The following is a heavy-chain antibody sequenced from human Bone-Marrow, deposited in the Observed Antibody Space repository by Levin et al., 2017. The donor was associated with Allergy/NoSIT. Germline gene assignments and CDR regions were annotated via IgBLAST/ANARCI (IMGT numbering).Heavy chain of an antibody. J-gene: IGHJ4*02. CDR2: ISFSGSDI. D-gene: IGHD5-12*01. CDR3: ARDLGYSGYDRGDYYFIY. Sequence: LSLTCAASGFTFRSFSMNWVRQAPGKGLEWVSSISFSGSDIYYADSVRGRFTISRDNAKNSLYPQMSSLRAEDTAVYYCARDLGYSGYDRGDYYFIYWGQGALVTVSS. CDR1: GFTFRSFS. V-gene: IGHV3-21*01.